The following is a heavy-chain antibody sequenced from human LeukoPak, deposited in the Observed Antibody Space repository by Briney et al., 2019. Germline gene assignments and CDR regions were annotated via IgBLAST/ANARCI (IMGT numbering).Heavy chain of an antibody. CDR3: ARDGNRYCSSTSCSPIYYYYYMDV. CDR2: ISGSGGST. V-gene: IGHV3-23*01. J-gene: IGHJ6*03. CDR1: GFTFSSYA. D-gene: IGHD2-2*01. Sequence: GGSLRLSCAASGFTFSSYAMSWVRQAPGKGLEWVSAISGSGGSTYYADSVKGRFTISRDNSKNTLYLQMSSLRAEDTAVYYCARDGNRYCSSTSCSPIYYYYYMDVWGKGTTVTVSS.